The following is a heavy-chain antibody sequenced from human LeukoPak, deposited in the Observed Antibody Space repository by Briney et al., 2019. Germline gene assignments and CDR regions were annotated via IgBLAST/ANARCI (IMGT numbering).Heavy chain of an antibody. CDR2: ISSSSSYI. J-gene: IGHJ6*04. Sequence: GGSLRLSCAASGLTVSSNYMSWVRQAPGKGLEWVASISSSSSYIYYADSVKGRFTISRDNAKNSLYMEMNSLRAEGTAVYYCAALGITMIGGVWGKRTTVTIPS. CDR3: AALGITMIGGV. V-gene: IGHV3-21*01. CDR1: GLTVSSNY. D-gene: IGHD3-10*02.